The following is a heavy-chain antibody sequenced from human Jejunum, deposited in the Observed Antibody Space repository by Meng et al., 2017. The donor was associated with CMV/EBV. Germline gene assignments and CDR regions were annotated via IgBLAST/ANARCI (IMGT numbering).Heavy chain of an antibody. V-gene: IGHV3-74*03. Sequence: GLTFTTCWMPWARQAPGRGLMWVSRINSYGGTIKYADSVKGRFIISRDNAKNTLYVQMNGLRAADTAVYYCASYVGSGTSRSLGYWGQGTLVTVSS. D-gene: IGHD1-26*01. CDR1: GLTFTTCW. CDR3: ASYVGSGTSRSLGY. J-gene: IGHJ4*02. CDR2: INSYGGTI.